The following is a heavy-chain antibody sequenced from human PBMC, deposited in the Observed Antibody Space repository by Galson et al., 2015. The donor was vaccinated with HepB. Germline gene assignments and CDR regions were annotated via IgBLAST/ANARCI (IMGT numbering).Heavy chain of an antibody. V-gene: IGHV3-7*01. CDR2: IKQDGSEK. CDR1: GFTFSSYW. Sequence: SLRLSCAASGFTFSSYWMSWVRQAPGKGLEWVANIKQDGSEKYYVDSVKGRFTISRDNAKNSLYLQMNSLRAGDTAVYYCARVRRRSGSYQGNWFDPWGQGTLVTVSS. CDR3: ARVRRRSGSYQGNWFDP. D-gene: IGHD1-26*01. J-gene: IGHJ5*02.